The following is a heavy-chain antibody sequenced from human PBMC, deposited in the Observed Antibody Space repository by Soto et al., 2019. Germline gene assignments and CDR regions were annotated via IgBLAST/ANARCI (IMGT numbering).Heavy chain of an antibody. V-gene: IGHV1-69*01. CDR1: GGTFSNYA. J-gene: IGHJ4*02. CDR2: IIPTIGTA. CDR3: ASSYGTSWYGDY. Sequence: QVQLAQSGAEVRKPGSSVKVSCKTPGGTFSNYAVTWVRQAPGQGLEWMGGIIPTIGTANYAQKFQGRVTITADESTSTAYMELSSLRSEDTAVYYCASSYGTSWYGDYWGQGTLVTVSS. D-gene: IGHD6-13*01.